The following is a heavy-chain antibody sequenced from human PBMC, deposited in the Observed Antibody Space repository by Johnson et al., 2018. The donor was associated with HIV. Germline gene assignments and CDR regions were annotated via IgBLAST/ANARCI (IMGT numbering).Heavy chain of an antibody. J-gene: IGHJ3*02. V-gene: IGHV3-30*03. D-gene: IGHD1-26*01. Sequence: QMLLVESGGGVVQPGRSLRLSCAASGFTFSSYGMHWVRQAPGKGLEWVAVISSDGSNKYYADSVKGRFTISRDNSKNTMYLQMKSLRAEDTAVYYCARLTWDQNRGWDAFDIWGQGTSVSVSS. CDR2: ISSDGSNK. CDR3: ARLTWDQNRGWDAFDI. CDR1: GFTFSSYG.